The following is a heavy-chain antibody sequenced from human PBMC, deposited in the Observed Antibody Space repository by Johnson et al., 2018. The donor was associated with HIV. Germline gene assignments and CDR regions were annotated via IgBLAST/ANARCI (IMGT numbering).Heavy chain of an antibody. D-gene: IGHD4-23*01. CDR2: ISYDGSNK. J-gene: IGHJ3*01. CDR1: GFTFDGYD. CDR3: AKDTGGNSGNDAFDV. V-gene: IGHV3-30*18. Sequence: QVQLVESWGSVVRPGGSLRLCCAASGFTFDGYDMSWVRQAPGKGLEWVAVISYDGSNKYYVDSVKGRFTISRDNSKNTLYLQMNSLKTEDTALYYCAKDTGGNSGNDAFDVWGQGTLVTVSS.